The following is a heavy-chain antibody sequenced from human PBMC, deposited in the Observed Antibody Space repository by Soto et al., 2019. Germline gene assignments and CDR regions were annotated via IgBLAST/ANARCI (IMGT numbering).Heavy chain of an antibody. J-gene: IGHJ3*02. CDR3: ARDEFSLAGTIFGEGPDDAFDI. V-gene: IGHV3-66*01. D-gene: IGHD3-3*01. CDR1: GFTVSSNY. Sequence: GGSMRLSCAASGFTVSSNYMSWVSQAPGKGREWVSVIYSGGRTYYADSGKGSFTISRDNSKNTLYLQMNSLRAEDTAVYYCARDEFSLAGTIFGEGPDDAFDIWGQGTMVTVSS. CDR2: IYSGGRT.